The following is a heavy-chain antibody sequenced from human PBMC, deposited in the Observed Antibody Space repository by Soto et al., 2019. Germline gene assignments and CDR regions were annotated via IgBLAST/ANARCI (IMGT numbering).Heavy chain of an antibody. J-gene: IGHJ3*02. D-gene: IGHD3-22*01. V-gene: IGHV1-2*04. CDR3: ARDQYYDSRGYPHHDAFDI. CDR2: INPNSGGT. CDR1: GYTFTGYY. Sequence: QVQLVQSGAEVKKPGASVKVSCKASGYTFTGYYMHWVRQAPGQWLEWMGWINPNSGGTNYAQKFQGWVTMTSDTSISTAYMELSSLRSDDTAVYYCARDQYYDSRGYPHHDAFDIWGQGTMVTVSS.